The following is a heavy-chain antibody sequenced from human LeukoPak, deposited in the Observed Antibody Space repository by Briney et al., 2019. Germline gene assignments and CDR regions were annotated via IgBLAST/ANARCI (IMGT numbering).Heavy chain of an antibody. CDR2: IYYSGRT. D-gene: IGHD3-3*01. Sequence: SETLSLTCTVSGGSISRSSYNWGWIRQPPGKGLEWIGSIYYSGRTYYNPSLKSRVTISVDTSKNQFSLKLSSVTAADTAVYYCARIITYYDFSCWFDPWGQGTLVTVSS. CDR3: ARIITYYDFSCWFDP. V-gene: IGHV4-39*01. J-gene: IGHJ5*02. CDR1: GGSISRSSYN.